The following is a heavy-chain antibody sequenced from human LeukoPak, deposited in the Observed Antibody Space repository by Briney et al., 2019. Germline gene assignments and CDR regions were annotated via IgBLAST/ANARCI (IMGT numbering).Heavy chain of an antibody. CDR1: GYSISSGYY. CDR2: IYHSGST. V-gene: IGHV4-38-2*02. J-gene: IGHJ6*04. CDR3: ARDRVTMVRGVSYYGMDV. D-gene: IGHD3-10*01. Sequence: SETLSLTCAASGYSISSGYYWGWIRQPPGKGLEWIGSIYHSGSTYYNPSLKSRVTISVDTSKNQFSLKLSSVTAADTAVYYCARDRVTMVRGVSYYGMDVWGKGTTVTVSS.